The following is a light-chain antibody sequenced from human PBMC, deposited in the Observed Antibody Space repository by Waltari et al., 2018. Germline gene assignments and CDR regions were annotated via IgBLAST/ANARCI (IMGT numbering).Light chain of an antibody. CDR2: EVS. J-gene: IGLJ1*01. Sequence: QSALTQPASVSGSPGQSITISCTGTSSYVGSANYVSWYQQHPGKAPKLMIYEVSRRPSGVSNRFSGSKSANTASLTISGLQAEDEADYYCSSSTSSSTLVFGTGTKVTVL. V-gene: IGLV2-14*01. CDR1: SSYVGSANY. CDR3: SSSTSSSTLV.